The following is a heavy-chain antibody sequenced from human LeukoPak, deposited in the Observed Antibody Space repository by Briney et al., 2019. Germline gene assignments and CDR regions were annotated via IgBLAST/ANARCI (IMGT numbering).Heavy chain of an antibody. CDR3: ARDPYGDYYFDY. D-gene: IGHD4-17*01. CDR2: IYYSGST. J-gene: IGHJ4*02. CDR1: GGSISSGGYY. V-gene: IGHV4-31*03. Sequence: PSETLSLTCTVSGGSISSGGYYWSWIRQHPGKGLEWIGHIYYSGSTYYNPSLKSRVTISVDTSKNQFSLKLSSVTAADTAVYYCARDPYGDYYFDYWGQGTLVTVSS.